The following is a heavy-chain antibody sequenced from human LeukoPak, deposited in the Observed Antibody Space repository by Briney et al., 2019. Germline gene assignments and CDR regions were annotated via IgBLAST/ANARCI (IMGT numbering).Heavy chain of an antibody. J-gene: IGHJ4*02. V-gene: IGHV3-74*03. CDR2: TNEDGSYT. CDR1: GFTFSRYW. Sequence: GGSLRLSCAASGFTFSRYWMHWVRQAPGKGLVWVSRTNEDGSYTTYADSVKGRFTISRDNSKNTLYLQMNSLRAEDTAVYYCAKDIRPYWGQGTLVTVSS. CDR3: AKDIRPY. D-gene: IGHD2-2*02.